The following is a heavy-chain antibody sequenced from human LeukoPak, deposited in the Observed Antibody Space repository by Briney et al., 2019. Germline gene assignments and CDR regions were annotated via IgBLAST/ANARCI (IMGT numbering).Heavy chain of an antibody. D-gene: IGHD3-16*01. J-gene: IGHJ4*02. V-gene: IGHV4-4*07. CDR1: GGPISSFY. CDR3: ARDRDWGLDY. CDR2: LHISGNT. Sequence: PSETLSLTCTVSGGPISSFYWSWIRQPAGKGLEWIGRLHISGNTNYNPSLKSRVTMSVDTSKNQFSLKLSSVTAADTAVYHCARDRDWGLDYWGQGTLVTVSS.